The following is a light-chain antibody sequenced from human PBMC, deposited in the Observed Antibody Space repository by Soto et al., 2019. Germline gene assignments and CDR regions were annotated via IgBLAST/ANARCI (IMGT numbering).Light chain of an antibody. V-gene: IGKV3-20*01. CDR2: GAS. CDR1: QSLSTSY. Sequence: EIVLTQSPGTLSLPPGDRATLSCGASQSLSTSYLAWYQQKPGQAPRLLISGASSRATGIPDRFSGSGSGTDFTLTISRLEPEDFAVYYCQQYSRSPPTFGQGTKVEIK. J-gene: IGKJ1*01. CDR3: QQYSRSPPT.